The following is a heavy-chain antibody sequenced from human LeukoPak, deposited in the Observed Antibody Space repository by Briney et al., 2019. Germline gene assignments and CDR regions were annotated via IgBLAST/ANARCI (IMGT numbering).Heavy chain of an antibody. V-gene: IGHV3-33*01. J-gene: IGHJ4*02. CDR3: ARVPFYDSSGYYYECPLDY. Sequence: GGSLSLSCAASGFTFSSYGMHWVRQAPGKGLEWVAVIWYDGSNKYYADSVIGRFTISRDNSKNTLYLQMNSLRAEDTAVYYCARVPFYDSSGYYYECPLDYWGQGTLVTVSS. CDR2: IWYDGSNK. D-gene: IGHD3-22*01. CDR1: GFTFSSYG.